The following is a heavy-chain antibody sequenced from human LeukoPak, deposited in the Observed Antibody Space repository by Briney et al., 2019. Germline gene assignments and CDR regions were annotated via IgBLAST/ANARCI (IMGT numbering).Heavy chain of an antibody. CDR3: ARHQGDYYSGNWFDP. CDR2: INHSGST. V-gene: IGHV4-34*01. J-gene: IGHJ5*02. Sequence: PSETLSLTCAAYGGSFSGYYWSWIRQPPGKGLEWIGEINHSGSTNYNPSLKSRVTISVDTSKNQFSLKLSSVTAADTAVYYCARHQGDYYSGNWFDPWGQGALVTVSS. CDR1: GGSFSGYY. D-gene: IGHD4-17*01.